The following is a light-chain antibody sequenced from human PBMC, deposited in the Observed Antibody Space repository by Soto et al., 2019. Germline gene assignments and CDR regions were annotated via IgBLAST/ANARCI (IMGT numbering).Light chain of an antibody. CDR3: SSYTSSSTLGV. V-gene: IGLV2-14*01. CDR1: SSDVGGYNY. CDR2: DVS. Sequence: QSVLTQPASVSGSPGQSITISFTGTSSDVGGYNYVSWYHQHPGKAPKLMIYDVSNRPSGVSNRFSGSKSGNTASLTISGLQAEDEADYYCSSYTSSSTLGVFGGGTKLNVL. J-gene: IGLJ2*01.